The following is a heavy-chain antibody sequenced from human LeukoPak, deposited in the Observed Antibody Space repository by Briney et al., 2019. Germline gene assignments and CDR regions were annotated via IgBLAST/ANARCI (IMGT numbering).Heavy chain of an antibody. V-gene: IGHV4-39*07. CDR1: SGSISTSNYY. D-gene: IGHD3-10*01. Sequence: SETLSLTCTVSSGSISTSNYYWGWVRQPPGKALEWIGNIFYSGSTYYNPSVKNRVTISVDTSKNQFSLRLSSVTAADTAVYYCARALVRGATGYYFDYWGQGTLVTVSS. CDR3: ARALVRGATGYYFDY. CDR2: IFYSGST. J-gene: IGHJ4*02.